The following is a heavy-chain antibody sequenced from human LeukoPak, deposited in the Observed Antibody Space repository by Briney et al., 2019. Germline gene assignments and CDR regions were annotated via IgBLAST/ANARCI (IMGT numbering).Heavy chain of an antibody. Sequence: SETLSLTCTVSGGSITRSSYHWGWIRQPPGKGLEWIGSIYYSGTTYYNPSLKSRVTISVDTSKNQFSLKLSSVTAADTAVYYCARKYSSGWPYYYYYMDVWGKGTPVTISS. V-gene: IGHV4-39*07. CDR3: ARKYSSGWPYYYYYMDV. D-gene: IGHD6-19*01. J-gene: IGHJ6*03. CDR2: IYYSGTT. CDR1: GGSITRSSYH.